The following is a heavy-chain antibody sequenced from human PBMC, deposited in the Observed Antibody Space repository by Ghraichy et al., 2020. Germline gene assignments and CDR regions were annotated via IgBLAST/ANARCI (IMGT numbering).Heavy chain of an antibody. V-gene: IGHV1-2*06. D-gene: IGHD3-3*01. J-gene: IGHJ5*02. CDR2: ITPISGDT. CDR3: ARVGDFPDL. CDR1: GYTFTDYY. Sequence: ASVKVSCKASGYTFTDYYMHWVRQAPGQGLEWMGRITPISGDTSYAQHFQGRVTMTRDTSINTAYMELTRLTSDDTAVYYCARVGDFPDLWGQGTLVNVSS.